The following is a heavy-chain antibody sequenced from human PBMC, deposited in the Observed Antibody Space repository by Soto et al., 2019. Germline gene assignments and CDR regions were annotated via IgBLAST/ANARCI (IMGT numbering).Heavy chain of an antibody. CDR1: GFTFNHYG. Sequence: PGGSLRLSCAASGFTFNHYGMHWVRQAPGKGLEWVSAISSSGGSPYYADSVKGRFTISRDNSKNTLYLQMNSLRADDTAVYYCAKCSSTSWNGMDVWGQGTTVTVSS. V-gene: IGHV3-23*01. D-gene: IGHD2-2*01. CDR2: ISSSGGSP. CDR3: AKCSSTSWNGMDV. J-gene: IGHJ6*02.